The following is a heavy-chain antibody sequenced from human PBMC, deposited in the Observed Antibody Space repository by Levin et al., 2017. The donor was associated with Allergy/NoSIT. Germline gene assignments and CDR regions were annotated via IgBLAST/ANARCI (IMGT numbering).Heavy chain of an antibody. D-gene: IGHD5-12*01. Sequence: SSETLSLTCSVSGDSISRGFYYWSWIRQPAGEGLEWIGRIYVTGSTTYRPSLKSRVTISLDRSKAQVSLKIPSVTAADTAAYYCARALVGFSGYKPYCYMDVWGKATTVTVSS. CDR3: ARALVGFSGYKPYCYMDV. CDR1: GDSISRGFYY. J-gene: IGHJ6*03. V-gene: IGHV4-61*02. CDR2: IYVTGST.